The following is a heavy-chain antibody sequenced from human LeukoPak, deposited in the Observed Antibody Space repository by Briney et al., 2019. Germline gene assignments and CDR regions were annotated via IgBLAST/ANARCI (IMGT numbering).Heavy chain of an antibody. CDR1: GYSISSYY. J-gene: IGHJ5*02. CDR2: SYGSGST. V-gene: IGHV4-59*01. Sequence: AATLYLTCNVSGYSISSYYLRWIRQPPGKGLEWIGHSYGSGSTNYNPSLKSRVTLSVDTSKNQFSLKLSSVTAADTAVYYCAREGTSGTHLNWFDPWGQGTLVSVSS. D-gene: IGHD1-1*01. CDR3: AREGTSGTHLNWFDP.